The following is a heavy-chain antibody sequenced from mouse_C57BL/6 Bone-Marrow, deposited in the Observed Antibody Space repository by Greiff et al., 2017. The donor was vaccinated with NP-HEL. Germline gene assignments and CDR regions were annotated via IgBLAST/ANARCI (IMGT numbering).Heavy chain of an antibody. CDR2: INPGSGGT. CDR3: ARSSNYDWYFDV. V-gene: IGHV1-54*01. J-gene: IGHJ1*03. CDR1: GYAFTNYL. D-gene: IGHD2-5*01. Sequence: QVQLQQSGAELVRPGTSVKVSCKASGYAFTNYLIEWVKQRPGQGLEWIGVINPGSGGTNYNEKFKGKATLTADKSSSTAYMQLSSLTSEDSAVYFCARSSNYDWYFDVWGTGTTVTVSS.